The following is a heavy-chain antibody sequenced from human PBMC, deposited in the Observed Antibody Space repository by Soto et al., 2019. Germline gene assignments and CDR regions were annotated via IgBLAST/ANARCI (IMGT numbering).Heavy chain of an antibody. Sequence: QITLKESGPTLVKPTQTLTLTCTFSGFSLSTSGVGVGWIRQPPGKALEWLALIYWDDDKRYSPSLKSRLTLTKHPSKNQVVLTMTNMDPVDTATYYCAHRPSYCSGGSCYSGFDYWGQGTLVTVSS. V-gene: IGHV2-5*02. CDR2: IYWDDDK. CDR1: GFSLSTSGVG. CDR3: AHRPSYCSGGSCYSGFDY. D-gene: IGHD2-15*01. J-gene: IGHJ4*02.